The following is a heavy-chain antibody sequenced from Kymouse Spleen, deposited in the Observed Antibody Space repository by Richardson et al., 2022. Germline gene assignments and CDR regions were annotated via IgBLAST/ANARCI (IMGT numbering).Heavy chain of an antibody. CDR3: ARQNNWVRWFDP. V-gene: IGHV4-39*01. CDR2: IYYSGST. D-gene: IGHD1-20*01,IGHD1-7*01,IGHD7-27*02. J-gene: IGHJ5*02. Sequence: QLQLQESGPGLVKPSETLSLTCTVSGGSISSSSYYWGWIRQPPGKGLEWIGSIYYSGSTYYNPSLKSRVTISVDTSKNQFSLKLSSVTAADTAVYYCARQNNWVRWFDPWGQGTLVTVSS. CDR1: GGSISSSSYY.